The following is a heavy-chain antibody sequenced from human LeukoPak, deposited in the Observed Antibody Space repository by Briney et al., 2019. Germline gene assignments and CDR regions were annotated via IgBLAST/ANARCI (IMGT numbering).Heavy chain of an antibody. CDR3: ARAYCSGGSCYYFDY. Sequence: GGSLRLSCAASGFTVSSNYMSWVRRAPGKGLEWVSVLYSGGGTYYADSVKGRFTISRDNSKNTLYLQMNSLRAEDTAMYYCARAYCSGGSCYYFDYWGQGTLVTVSS. J-gene: IGHJ4*02. D-gene: IGHD2-15*01. V-gene: IGHV3-66*02. CDR1: GFTVSSNY. CDR2: LYSGGGT.